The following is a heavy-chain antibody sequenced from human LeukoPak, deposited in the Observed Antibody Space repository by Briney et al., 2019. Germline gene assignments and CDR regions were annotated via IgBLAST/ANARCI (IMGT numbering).Heavy chain of an antibody. CDR1: GFTFSSYS. CDR3: ARGGAYYYYMDV. V-gene: IGHV3-21*01. D-gene: IGHD4/OR15-4a*01. J-gene: IGHJ6*03. Sequence: PGGSLRLSCAASGFTFSSYSMNWVRQAPGKGLEWVSSISSSSSYIYYADSLKGRFTISGDNAKNSLYLQMNSLRAEDTAVYYCARGGAYYYYMDVWGKGTTVTVSS. CDR2: ISSSSSYI.